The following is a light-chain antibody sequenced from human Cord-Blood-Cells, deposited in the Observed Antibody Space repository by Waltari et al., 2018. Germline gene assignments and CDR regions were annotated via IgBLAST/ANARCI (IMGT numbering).Light chain of an antibody. V-gene: IGLV3-19*01. CDR1: SLRSYY. CDR3: NSRDSSGNHVV. J-gene: IGLJ2*01. Sequence: SSALPQDPAVSVALGQKHRLPCQGDSLRSYYALWYQQKPGQAPVLVIYGKKNRPSGIPDRFSGSSSGNTASLTITGAQAEDEADYYCNSRDSSGNHVVFGGGTKLTVL. CDR2: GKK.